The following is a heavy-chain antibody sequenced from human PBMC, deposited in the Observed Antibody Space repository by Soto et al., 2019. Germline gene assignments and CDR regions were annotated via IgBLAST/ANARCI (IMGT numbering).Heavy chain of an antibody. CDR2: IIPIIGII. CDR1: GGTFSTYT. J-gene: IGHJ5*02. D-gene: IGHD3-22*01. Sequence: QVQLVQSGAEVKKPGSSVKVSCKASGGTFSTYTITWVRQAPGQGLEWMGRIIPIIGIINYAQKFQGRVTITADKFTGTAYMELTRLRSDDPAVYYCAGDADSHYNDSHASAYPWGQGTLVTVSS. V-gene: IGHV1-69*08. CDR3: AGDADSHYNDSHASAYP.